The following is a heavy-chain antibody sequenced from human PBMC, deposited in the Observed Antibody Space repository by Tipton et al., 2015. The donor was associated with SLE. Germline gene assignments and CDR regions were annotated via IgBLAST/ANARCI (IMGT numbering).Heavy chain of an antibody. V-gene: IGHV4-30-2*01. CDR3: AKTVAGAAYLFDL. J-gene: IGHJ4*02. D-gene: IGHD6-19*01. CDR2: IYHSGST. CDR1: GGSISSGGYS. Sequence: TLSLTCTVSGGSISSGGYSWSWIRQPPGKGLEWIGYIYHSGSTYYNPSLKSRLTISLDTSKNQFSLKLSSVTAADTAVYYCAKTVAGAAYLFDLWGQGTLVTVSS.